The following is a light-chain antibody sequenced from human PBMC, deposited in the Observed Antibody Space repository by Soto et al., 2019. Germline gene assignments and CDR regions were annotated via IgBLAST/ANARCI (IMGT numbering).Light chain of an antibody. V-gene: IGKV3-11*01. CDR3: QQHYNWPRIT. CDR2: DGS. Sequence: EIVLAQSLPTLSLSPGERATLSCRASQSISSFLAWYQQRPGQAPRLLISDGSNRATGIPARFSGSGSGTDFTLTITSLEPEDFAVYYCQQHYNWPRITFGQGTRLEIK. J-gene: IGKJ5*01. CDR1: QSISSF.